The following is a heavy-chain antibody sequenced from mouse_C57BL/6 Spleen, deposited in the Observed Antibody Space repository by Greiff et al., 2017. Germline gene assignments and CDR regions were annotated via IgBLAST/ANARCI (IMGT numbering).Heavy chain of an antibody. V-gene: IGHV5-6*01. CDR3: ARSCDYGWFAY. Sequence: EVHLVESGGDLVKPGGSLKLSCAASGFTFSSYGMSWVRQTPDKRLEWVATFSSGGSYTYYPDSVKGRFTISRDNAKNTLYLQMSRLKSEDTAMYCCARSCDYGWFAYWGQGTLVTVSA. J-gene: IGHJ3*01. D-gene: IGHD2-4*01. CDR2: FSSGGSYT. CDR1: GFTFSSYG.